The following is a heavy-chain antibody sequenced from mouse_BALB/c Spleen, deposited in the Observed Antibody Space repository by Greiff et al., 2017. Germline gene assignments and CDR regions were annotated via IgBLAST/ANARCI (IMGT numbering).Heavy chain of an antibody. Sequence: QVQLQQPGAELVKPGASVKLSCKASGYTFTSYWMHWVKQRPGQGLEWIGEIDPSDSYTNYNQKFKGKATLTVDKSSSTAYMQLSSLTSEDSAVYYCARREYGNYYFDYWGQGTTLTGSS. CDR2: IDPSDSYT. V-gene: IGHV1-69*02. CDR3: ARREYGNYYFDY. D-gene: IGHD2-10*02. CDR1: GYTFTSYW. J-gene: IGHJ2*01.